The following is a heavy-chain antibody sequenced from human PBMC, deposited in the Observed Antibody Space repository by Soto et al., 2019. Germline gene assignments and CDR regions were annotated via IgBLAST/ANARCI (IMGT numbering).Heavy chain of an antibody. V-gene: IGHV5-51*01. CDR2: IYPGDSDT. J-gene: IGHJ4*02. Sequence: GESLKISCKGSGYSFTSYWIGWVRQMPGKGLEWMGIIYPGDSDTRYSPSFQGQVTISADKSISTAYLQWSSLKASDTAMYYCALPLMVTDLVFDYWGQGTLVTVSS. D-gene: IGHD2-21*02. CDR1: GYSFTSYW. CDR3: ALPLMVTDLVFDY.